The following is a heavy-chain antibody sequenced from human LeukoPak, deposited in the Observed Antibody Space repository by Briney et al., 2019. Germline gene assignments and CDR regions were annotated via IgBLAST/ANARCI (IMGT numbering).Heavy chain of an antibody. CDR1: GTAFSIYY. Sequence: PSETLTLTCTVSGTAFSIYYWSWIRQPPGKGLEWIGNIYNSASTNYKPSPKSRITISLDTSNIQFSLRLTSVAAADTAVYYCARSQLRSNLDPWGQGTLVTVSS. D-gene: IGHD3-3*01. CDR3: ARSQLRSNLDP. CDR2: IYNSAST. J-gene: IGHJ5*02. V-gene: IGHV4-59*01.